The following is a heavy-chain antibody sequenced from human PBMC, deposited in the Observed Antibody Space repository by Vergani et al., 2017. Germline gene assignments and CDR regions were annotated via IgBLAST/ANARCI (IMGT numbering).Heavy chain of an antibody. D-gene: IGHD1-1*01. Sequence: VRLVDSGGGLVQPGGSLRLSCAASGFSVSDHYMSWIRQAPGKGLEWVSHISPGASTVSYTDSVTGRFTVSRDNDNNSLTLDMTTLRVEDTAVYYCAKNPGISTTRHYYAMDVWGQGTTVTVSS. CDR3: AKNPGISTTRHYYAMDV. V-gene: IGHV3-11*04. CDR2: ISPGASTV. CDR1: GFSVSDHY. J-gene: IGHJ6*02.